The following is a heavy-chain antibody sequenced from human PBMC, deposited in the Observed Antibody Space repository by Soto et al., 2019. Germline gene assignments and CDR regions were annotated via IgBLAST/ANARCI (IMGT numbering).Heavy chain of an antibody. V-gene: IGHV1-3*01. Sequence: QVQLVQSGPEMKKPGASVKLSCKASGITYNTYAIHWVRQAPGQGLEWMGWINAGNGDPRISQNFQGGVTLTRDTAASTVYMDLDSLKSEDTGVYYCARAISGYVTWGQGTLVTVSS. D-gene: IGHD5-12*01. CDR2: INAGNGDP. CDR1: GITYNTYA. CDR3: ARAISGYVT. J-gene: IGHJ4*02.